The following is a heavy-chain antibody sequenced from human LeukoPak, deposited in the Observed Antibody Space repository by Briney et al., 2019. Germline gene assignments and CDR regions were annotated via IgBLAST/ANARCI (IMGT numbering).Heavy chain of an antibody. CDR1: GFTFSNHG. CDR3: AKAFSNMYYFDY. Sequence: PGGSLRLSCAASGFTFSNHGMNWVRQAPGKGLEWVAFIRFDGSNTYYADSVKGRFTISRDNSKNTLYLQMNSLRAEDTAVYYCAKAFSNMYYFDYWGQGTLVTVPS. V-gene: IGHV3-30*02. D-gene: IGHD2/OR15-2a*01. J-gene: IGHJ4*02. CDR2: IRFDGSNT.